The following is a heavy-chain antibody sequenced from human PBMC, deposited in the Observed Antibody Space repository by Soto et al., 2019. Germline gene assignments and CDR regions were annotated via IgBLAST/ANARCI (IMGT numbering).Heavy chain of an antibody. CDR1: GYTFTSYY. D-gene: IGHD3-22*01. CDR3: ARVGSRYYDSSGYYYDPNTRPFDY. J-gene: IGHJ4*02. CDR2: INPSGGST. V-gene: IGHV1-46*01. Sequence: GASVKVSCKASGYTFTSYYMHWVRQAPGQGLEWMGIINPSGGSTSYAQKFQGRVTMTRDTSTSTVYMELSSLRSEDTAVYYCARVGSRYYDSSGYYYDPNTRPFDYWGQGTLVTVS.